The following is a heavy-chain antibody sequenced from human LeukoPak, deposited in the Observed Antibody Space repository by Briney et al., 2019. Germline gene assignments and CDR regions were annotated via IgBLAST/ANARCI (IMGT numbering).Heavy chain of an antibody. V-gene: IGHV4-59*01. D-gene: IGHD4-17*01. CDR3: AREDPQTTVPEGLDV. Sequence: SETLSLTCTVSGGFISSYYWSWIRQPPGKGLEWIGYIYYSGSTNYNPSLKSRVTISVDTSKNQFSLKLSSVTAADTAVYYCAREDPQTTVPEGLDVWGQGTTVIVSS. CDR2: IYYSGST. J-gene: IGHJ6*02. CDR1: GGFISSYY.